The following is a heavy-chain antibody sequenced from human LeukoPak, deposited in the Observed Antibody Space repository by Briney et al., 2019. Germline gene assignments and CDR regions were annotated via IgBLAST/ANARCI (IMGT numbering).Heavy chain of an antibody. CDR2: ISGSGGST. CDR3: AKPLSSYCSGGSCYLGPAP. D-gene: IGHD2-15*01. CDR1: GFTFSSYA. V-gene: IGHV3-23*01. Sequence: GGSLRLSCAASGFTFSSYAMSWVRQAPGKGLERVSAISGSGGSTYYADSVKGRFTISRDNSKNTLYLQMNSLRAEDTAVYYCAKPLSSYCSGGSCYLGPAPWGQGTLVTVSS. J-gene: IGHJ5*02.